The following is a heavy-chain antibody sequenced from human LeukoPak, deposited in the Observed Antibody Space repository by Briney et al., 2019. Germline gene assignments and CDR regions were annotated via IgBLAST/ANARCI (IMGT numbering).Heavy chain of an antibody. V-gene: IGHV3-30*02. CDR2: IRYDGSNK. D-gene: IGHD3-22*01. CDR3: AKLSYYDSSGPIDY. Sequence: GGSLRLSCAASGFTFSSYGMHWVRQAPGKGLEWVAFIRYDGSNKYYADSVKGRFTISRDNSKNTLYLQMNSLRAEDTAVYYCAKLSYYDSSGPIDYRGKGTLVTVSS. J-gene: IGHJ4*02. CDR1: GFTFSSYG.